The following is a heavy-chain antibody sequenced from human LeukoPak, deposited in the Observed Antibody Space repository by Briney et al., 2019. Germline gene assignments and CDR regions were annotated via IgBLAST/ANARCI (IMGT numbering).Heavy chain of an antibody. CDR3: ARAPGFGELNWFDP. CDR2: ISSSSSYI. CDR1: GFTFSSYS. V-gene: IGHV3-21*01. Sequence: GGSLRLSCAVSGFTFSSYSMNWVRQAPGKGPEWVSSISSSSSYIYYADSVKGRFTISRDNAKNSLYLQMNSLRAEDTAVYYCARAPGFGELNWFDPWGQGTLVTVSS. D-gene: IGHD3-10*01. J-gene: IGHJ5*02.